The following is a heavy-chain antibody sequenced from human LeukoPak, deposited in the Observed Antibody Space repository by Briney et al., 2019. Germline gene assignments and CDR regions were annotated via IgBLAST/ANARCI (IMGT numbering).Heavy chain of an antibody. CDR2: VGHSGTT. CDR1: GGSLNDYL. J-gene: IGHJ3*02. V-gene: IGHV4-34*01. CDR3: ERELISSRAAFDT. D-gene: IGHD3-10*01. Sequence: KPSETLSLTCAVYGGSLNDYLWSWIRQPPGQGLEWIGEVGHSGTTNYNPSLKSRVTISVDTSKNQFSLKLNSVTAADTAVYFCERELISSRAAFDTWGQGTVVTVSS.